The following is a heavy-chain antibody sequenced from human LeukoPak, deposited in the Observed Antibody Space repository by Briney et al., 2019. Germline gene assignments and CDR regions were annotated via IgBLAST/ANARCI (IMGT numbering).Heavy chain of an antibody. V-gene: IGHV1-24*01. CDR3: ATNEHDSHYYYGMDV. J-gene: IGHJ6*02. Sequence: ASVKVSCKVSGYTLTELSMHWVRQAPGKRLEWMGGFDPEDGETIYAQKFQGRVTMTEDTSTDTAYMELSSLRSEDTAVYYCATNEHDSHYYYGMDVWGQGTTVTVSS. CDR1: GYTLTELS. CDR2: FDPEDGET. D-gene: IGHD1/OR15-1a*01.